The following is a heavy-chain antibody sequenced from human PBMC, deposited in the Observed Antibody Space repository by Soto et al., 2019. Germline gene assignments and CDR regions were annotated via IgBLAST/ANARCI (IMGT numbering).Heavy chain of an antibody. CDR3: ARGQGAYCGGDCYSGWFNY. CDR1: GFTFSTYA. V-gene: IGHV3-30-3*01. Sequence: QVQLVESGGGVVQPGRSLRLSCAASGFTFSTYAMHWVRQAPGKGLEWVALIAYDGTNKYYEDSVKGRFTISRDNSKNTLYLQMNSLRAEDTAIYYCARGQGAYCGGDCYSGWFNYWGQGTLVAVSS. J-gene: IGHJ4*02. CDR2: IAYDGTNK. D-gene: IGHD2-21*02.